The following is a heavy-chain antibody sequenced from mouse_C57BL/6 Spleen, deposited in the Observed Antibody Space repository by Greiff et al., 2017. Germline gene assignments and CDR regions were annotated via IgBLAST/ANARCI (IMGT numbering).Heavy chain of an antibody. CDR3: AREDERVYYAMDY. J-gene: IGHJ4*01. V-gene: IGHV3-6*01. Sequence: EESGPGLVKPSQSLSLTCSVTGYSITSGYYWNWIRQFPGNKLEWMGYISYDGSNNYNPSLKNRISITRDTSKNQFFLKLNSVTTEDTATYYCAREDERVYYAMDYWGQGTSVTVSS. CDR2: ISYDGSN. CDR1: GYSITSGYY.